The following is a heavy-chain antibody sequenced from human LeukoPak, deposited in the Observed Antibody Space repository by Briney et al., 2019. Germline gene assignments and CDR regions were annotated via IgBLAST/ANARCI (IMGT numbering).Heavy chain of an antibody. J-gene: IGHJ5*02. Sequence: PSETLSFTCTGSGGSVSSSSYYWGWLRQPPGKGLEWIGEINHSGSTNYNPSLKSRVTISVDTSKNQFSLNLSSVTAADTAVYYCARHRRGMLRGVAPLYWFDPWGQGTLVTVSS. CDR2: INHSGST. V-gene: IGHV4-39*01. D-gene: IGHD3-10*01. CDR3: ARHRRGMLRGVAPLYWFDP. CDR1: GGSVSSSSYY.